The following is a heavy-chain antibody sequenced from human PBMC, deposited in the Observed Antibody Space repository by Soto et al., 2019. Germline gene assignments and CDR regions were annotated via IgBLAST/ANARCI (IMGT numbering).Heavy chain of an antibody. V-gene: IGHV1-69*12. J-gene: IGHJ6*02. CDR3: AQCLLGVNYYYGMDV. CDR1: GGTFSSYV. Sequence: QVQLVQSGAEVKKPGSSVKVSCKASGGTFSSYVINWVRQAPGQGLEWMGGIIPIFATADYAQKFQGRVTITAAESTSTAYMELSSLRSEDTAVYYCAQCLLGVNYYYGMDVWGQGTTVTVSS. D-gene: IGHD3-16*01. CDR2: IIPIFATA.